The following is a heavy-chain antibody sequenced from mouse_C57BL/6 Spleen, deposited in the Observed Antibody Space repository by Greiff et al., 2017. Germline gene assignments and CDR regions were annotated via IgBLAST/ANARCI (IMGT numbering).Heavy chain of an antibody. CDR3: AKIYYDYYGYAMDY. J-gene: IGHJ4*01. CDR1: GYAFSSSW. CDR2: IHPGDGGT. V-gene: IGHV1-82*01. Sequence: QVQLKEPGPELVKPGASVKISCKASGYAFSSSWMNWVKQRPGKGLEWIGRIHPGDGGTNYNGKFKGKATLTADKSSCTAYMQRSILTAEDSAVYFCAKIYYDYYGYAMDYWGQGTSVTVSS. D-gene: IGHD2-4*01.